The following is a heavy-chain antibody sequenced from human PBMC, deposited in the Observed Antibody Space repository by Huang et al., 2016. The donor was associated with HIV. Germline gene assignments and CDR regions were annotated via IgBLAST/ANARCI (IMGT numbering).Heavy chain of an antibody. V-gene: IGHV1-8*03. Sequence: QVQLVQSGAEVKKPGASVKVSCKASGFNFNNYDLNWVGQASGQGLEWRGMMNPRSGNTGYAQKFQGSVTITRNTSITTAYMELRSLRSEDTAVYYCARARGCLYDSTGYYSRYYFDSWGQGTLVTISS. J-gene: IGHJ4*02. CDR1: GFNFNNYD. CDR3: ARARGCLYDSTGYYSRYYFDS. CDR2: MNPRSGNT. D-gene: IGHD3-22*01.